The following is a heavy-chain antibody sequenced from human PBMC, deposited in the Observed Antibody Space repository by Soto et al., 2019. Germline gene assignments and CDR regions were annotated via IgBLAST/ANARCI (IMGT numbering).Heavy chain of an antibody. D-gene: IGHD2-15*01. CDR3: AGFAATFDY. J-gene: IGHJ4*02. CDR1: GGSFSGYY. CDR2: INHSGST. V-gene: IGHV4-34*01. Sequence: ASETLSLTCAVYGGSFSGYYWSWIRQPPGKGLEWIGEINHSGSTNYNPSLKSRVTISVDTSKNQFSLKLRSVTAADTAVYYCAGFAATFDYWGQGTLVTVSS.